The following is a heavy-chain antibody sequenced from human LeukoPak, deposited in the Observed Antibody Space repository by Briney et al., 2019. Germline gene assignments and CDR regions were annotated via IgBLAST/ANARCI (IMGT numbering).Heavy chain of an antibody. V-gene: IGHV4-31*03. J-gene: IGHJ5*02. CDR1: GGSISSGGYY. Sequence: SETLSLTCTVSGGSISSGGYYWSWIRQHPGKGLEWIGYIYYSGSTYYNPSLKSRVTISVDTSKNQFSLKLSSVTAADTAVYYCAGGVVVPAAIGARSNWFDPWGQGTLVTVSS. CDR3: AGGVVVPAAIGARSNWFDP. CDR2: IYYSGST. D-gene: IGHD2-2*01.